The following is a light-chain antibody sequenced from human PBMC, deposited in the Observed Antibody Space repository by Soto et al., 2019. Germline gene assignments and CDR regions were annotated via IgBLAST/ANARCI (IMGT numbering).Light chain of an antibody. J-gene: IGKJ1*01. V-gene: IGKV3-11*01. CDR1: QSISSY. Sequence: EIVLTQSPATLSLSPGERATLSCRASQSISSYLAWYQQRPGQAPRLLIYDASNRATGIPARFRGSGSGTQFTLTISRLEPEDFAVYYCQQYGSSGTFGQGTKVDTK. CDR3: QQYGSSGT. CDR2: DAS.